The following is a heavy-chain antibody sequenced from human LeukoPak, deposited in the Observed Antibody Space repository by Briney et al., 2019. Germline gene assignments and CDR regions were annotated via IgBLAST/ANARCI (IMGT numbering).Heavy chain of an antibody. J-gene: IGHJ4*02. V-gene: IGHV3-23*01. CDR1: GFTFSSYA. D-gene: IGHD2-8*01. CDR2: ISDSGGST. CDR3: AKDTSIGRYCTNGVCSPFDY. Sequence: PGGSLRLSCAASGFTFSSYAMSWVRQAPGKGLEWVSAISDSGGSTYDADSVKGRFTISRDNSKNTLYLQMNSLRAEDTAVYYCAKDTSIGRYCTNGVCSPFDYWGQGTQVTVSS.